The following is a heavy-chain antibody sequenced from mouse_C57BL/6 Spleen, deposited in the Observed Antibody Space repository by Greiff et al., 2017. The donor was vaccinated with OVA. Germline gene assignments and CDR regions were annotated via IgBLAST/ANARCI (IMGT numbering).Heavy chain of an antibody. CDR1: GFTFSSYA. CDR2: ISDGGSYT. CDR3: ARDYSNYAMDY. D-gene: IGHD2-5*01. V-gene: IGHV5-4*01. Sequence: EVMLVESGGGLVKPGGSLKLSCAASGFTFSSYAMSWVRQTPEKRLEWVATISDGGSYTYYPDNVKGRFTISRDNAKNNLYLQMSHLKSEDTAMYYCARDYSNYAMDYWGQGTSVTVSS. J-gene: IGHJ4*01.